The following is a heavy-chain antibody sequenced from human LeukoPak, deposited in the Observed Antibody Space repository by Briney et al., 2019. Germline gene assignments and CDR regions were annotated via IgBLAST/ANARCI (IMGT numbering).Heavy chain of an antibody. CDR3: ARDPQLLQFDY. J-gene: IGHJ4*02. V-gene: IGHV4-39*07. CDR1: GGSISSSIYY. D-gene: IGHD2-2*01. Sequence: PSETLSLTCTVSGGSISSSIYYWGWIRQPPGTGLEWIGSIYYSGSTYYNPSLKSRVTISVDTSKNQFSLKLSSVTAADTAVYYCARDPQLLQFDYWGQGTLVTVSS. CDR2: IYYSGST.